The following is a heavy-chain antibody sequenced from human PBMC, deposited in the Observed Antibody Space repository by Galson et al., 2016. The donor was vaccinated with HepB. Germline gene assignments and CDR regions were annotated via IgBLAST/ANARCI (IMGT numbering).Heavy chain of an antibody. J-gene: IGHJ6*02. Sequence: SLRLSCAASGFTVSSTYMTWVRQPPGKGLEWVSIIYSGGRKYYADSLKGRFTISRDNSKNALLLDMNSLTVGDTAVYYCARVGAVRAEEVLDVWGHGTTVTVSS. CDR2: IYSGGRK. D-gene: IGHD2-8*01. V-gene: IGHV3-53*01. CDR1: GFTVSSTY. CDR3: ARVGAVRAEEVLDV.